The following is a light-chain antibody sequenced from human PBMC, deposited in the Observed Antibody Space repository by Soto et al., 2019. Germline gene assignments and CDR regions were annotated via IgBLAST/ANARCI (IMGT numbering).Light chain of an antibody. Sequence: EIVMTQSPGTLSVSPGERATLSCRASQSVSSNLAWHQQKPGQAPRILMYDASTRATGIPARFSGSGSGTEFTLTSRRIQCEDFVVYYWQQYHKWPITFGQGTRLEIK. CDR3: QQYHKWPIT. CDR1: QSVSSN. J-gene: IGKJ5*01. V-gene: IGKV3-15*01. CDR2: DAS.